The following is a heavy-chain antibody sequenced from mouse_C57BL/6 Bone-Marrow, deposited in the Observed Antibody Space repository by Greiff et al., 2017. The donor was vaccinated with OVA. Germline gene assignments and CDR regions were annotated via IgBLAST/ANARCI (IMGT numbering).Heavy chain of an antibody. V-gene: IGHV5-9-1*02. D-gene: IGHD2-4*01. CDR1: GFTFSSYA. CDR3: TSYDYGAMDY. Sequence: EVKLVESGEGLVKPGGSLKLSCAASGFTFSSYAMSWVRQTPEKRLEWVAYISSGGDYIYYADNVKGRFTSSRDNARNTLYLQMSSLKSEDTAMYYCTSYDYGAMDYWGQGTSVTVSS. J-gene: IGHJ4*01. CDR2: ISSGGDYI.